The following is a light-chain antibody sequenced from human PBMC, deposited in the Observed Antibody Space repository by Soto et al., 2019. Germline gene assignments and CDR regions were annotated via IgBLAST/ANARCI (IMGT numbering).Light chain of an antibody. Sequence: VLTQSPATLSLSPGEGATLSCRTSQSVGRYLAWYQQKPGQTPRLLLYDASTRAAGVPARFSGSGSGTDFTLTISGLEPEDVAVYYCQQRSDWRLTFGGGTRVEI. CDR1: QSVGRY. J-gene: IGKJ4*01. CDR2: DAS. V-gene: IGKV3-11*01. CDR3: QQRSDWRLT.